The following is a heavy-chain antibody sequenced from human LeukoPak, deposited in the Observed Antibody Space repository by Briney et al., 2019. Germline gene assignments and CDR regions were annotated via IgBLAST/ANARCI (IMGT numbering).Heavy chain of an antibody. CDR1: GFTFSSYA. CDR3: ASPERYYYGSPSGMDV. D-gene: IGHD3-10*01. CDR2: ISGSGGST. Sequence: GGSLRFSCAASGFTFSSYAMSWVRQAPGKGLEWVSAISGSGGSTYYADSVKGRFTISRDNSKNTLYLQMNSLRAEDTAVYYCASPERYYYGSPSGMDVWGQGTTVTVSS. V-gene: IGHV3-23*01. J-gene: IGHJ6*02.